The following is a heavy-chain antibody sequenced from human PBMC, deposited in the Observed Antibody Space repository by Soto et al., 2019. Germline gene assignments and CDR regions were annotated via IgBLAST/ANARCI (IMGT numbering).Heavy chain of an antibody. CDR2: IYYSGST. J-gene: IGHJ5*02. D-gene: IGHD3-3*01. Sequence: SETLSLTCTATGDSITSTDYYWGWIRQPPGKGLEWVASIYYSGSTYHNPSLKSRVTISVDTSKNQFSLKVTSVTAADTAVYYCARHWRTGYSTVFGVLMGWFDPWGQGTLVTVSS. CDR3: ARHWRTGYSTVFGVLMGWFDP. V-gene: IGHV4-39*01. CDR1: GDSITSTDYY.